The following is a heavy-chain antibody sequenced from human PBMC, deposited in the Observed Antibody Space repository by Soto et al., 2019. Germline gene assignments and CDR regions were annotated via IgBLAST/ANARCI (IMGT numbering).Heavy chain of an antibody. Sequence: SETLSLTCTVSGGSISSGGYYWSWIRQHPGKGLEWIGYIYYSGSTYYNPSLKSRVTISVDTSKNQFSLKLSSVTAADTAVYYCARDDGSGSFYWGQGTLVTVSS. J-gene: IGHJ4*02. V-gene: IGHV4-31*03. CDR3: ARDDGSGSFY. D-gene: IGHD1-26*01. CDR1: GGSISSGGYY. CDR2: IYYSGST.